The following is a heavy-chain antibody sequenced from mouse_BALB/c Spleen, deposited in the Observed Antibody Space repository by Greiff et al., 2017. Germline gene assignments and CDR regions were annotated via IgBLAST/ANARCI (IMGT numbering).Heavy chain of an antibody. J-gene: IGHJ4*01. D-gene: IGHD1-1*01. CDR2: IWGGGST. Sequence: VMLVESGPGLVAPSQSLSITCTVSGFSLSRYSVHWVRQPPGKGLEWLGMIWGGGSTDYNSALKSRLSISKDNSKSQVFLKMNSLQTDDTAMYYCARKGGTTTVVADYYAMDYWGQGTSVTVSS. CDR3: ARKGGTTTVVADYYAMDY. V-gene: IGHV2-6-4*01. CDR1: GFSLSRYS.